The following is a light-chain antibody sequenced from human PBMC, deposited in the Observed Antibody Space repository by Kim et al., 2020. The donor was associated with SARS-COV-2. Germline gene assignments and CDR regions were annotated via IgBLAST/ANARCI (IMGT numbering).Light chain of an antibody. CDR3: QQRSNWPLT. V-gene: IGKV3-11*01. CDR2: DAS. J-gene: IGKJ4*01. CDR1: QSVSSY. Sequence: LSPRERATLSCRASQSVSSYLAWYQQKPGQAPRLLIYDASNRATGSPARFSGSGSGTDFTLTISSLEPEDFAVYYCQQRSNWPLTFGGGTKVDIK.